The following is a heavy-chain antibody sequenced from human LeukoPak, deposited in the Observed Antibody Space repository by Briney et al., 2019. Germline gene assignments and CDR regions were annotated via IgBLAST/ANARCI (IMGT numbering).Heavy chain of an antibody. D-gene: IGHD5/OR15-5a*01. CDR2: INPASGGT. CDR1: GYSFTDYH. J-gene: IGHJ4*02. V-gene: IGHV1-2*02. CDR3: ARDLSDIMSTTDGGGFQY. Sequence: GASVKVSCKTSGYSFTDYHLHWVRQAPGQGLEWMGWINPASGGTIYAQRFQGRVIMTQDTSITTAYMALSNLRSDDTAVYYCARDLSDIMSTTDGGGFQYWGQGTLVTVSS.